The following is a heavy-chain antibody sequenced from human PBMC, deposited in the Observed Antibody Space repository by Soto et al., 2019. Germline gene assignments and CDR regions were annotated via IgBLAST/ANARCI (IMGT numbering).Heavy chain of an antibody. D-gene: IGHD2-2*01. CDR3: AKDTCSTTSCYAGY. CDR2: ISWNSGYI. J-gene: IGHJ4*02. CDR1: GFTFDDYA. Sequence: EVQLVESGGGLVQPGRSLRLSCAASGFTFDDYAMHWVRQAPGKGLEWVSGISWNSGYIAYADSVKGRFTISRDNAKKSLYLLMNSLRAEDTALYYCAKDTCSTTSCYAGYWGQGTLVTVSS. V-gene: IGHV3-9*01.